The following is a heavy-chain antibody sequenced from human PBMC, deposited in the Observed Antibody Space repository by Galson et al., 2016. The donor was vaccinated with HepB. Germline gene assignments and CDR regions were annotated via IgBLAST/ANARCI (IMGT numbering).Heavy chain of an antibody. V-gene: IGHV1-69*06. CDR1: GGTFSSYA. CDR3: ARDGGSYGYSCDH. CDR2: IMPVFGKP. Sequence: SVKVSCKASGGTFSSYAISWVRQAPGQGHEWMGGIMPVFGKPNYAQRFQGRVTITADKITSTVYMELGRLRSEDTAVYYCARDGGSYGYSCDHWGQGTLVTVSS. D-gene: IGHD3-16*01. J-gene: IGHJ4*02.